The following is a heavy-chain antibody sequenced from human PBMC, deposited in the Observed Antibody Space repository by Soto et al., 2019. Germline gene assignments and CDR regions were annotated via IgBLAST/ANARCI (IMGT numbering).Heavy chain of an antibody. CDR2: IYHSGNT. CDR3: ATSGWNEDFYYYYGMDV. V-gene: IGHV4-4*02. Sequence: LSLTCAVSGDSVTRSNWWSWVRQSPGKGLEWIGEIYHSGNTKYNPSLKSRITMSVDKAKNQFSLKMTSVTAADTAVYYCATSGWNEDFYYYYGMDVWGQGATVTVSS. D-gene: IGHD6-19*01. CDR1: GDSVTRSNW. J-gene: IGHJ6*02.